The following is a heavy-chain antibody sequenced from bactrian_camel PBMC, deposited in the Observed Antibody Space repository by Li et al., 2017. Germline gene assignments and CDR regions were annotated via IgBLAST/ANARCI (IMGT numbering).Heavy chain of an antibody. J-gene: IGHJ4*01. CDR1: GFTFSKYC. Sequence: HVQLVESGGGLVQPGGSLMLSCQASGFTFSKYCMHWARQAPGKEREGVAAIYSAGGNTFYADSVKGRFTISQDSAENTLYLHMNSLKPEDTSMYYCSKRTAGLGQGTQVTVS. V-gene: IGHV3S1*01. CDR2: IYSAGGNT.